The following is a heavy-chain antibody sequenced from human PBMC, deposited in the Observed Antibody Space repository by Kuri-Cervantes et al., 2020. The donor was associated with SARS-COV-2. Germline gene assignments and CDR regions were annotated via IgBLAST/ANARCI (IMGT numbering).Heavy chain of an antibody. CDR2: ISSSSSYI. Sequence: GESLKISCAASGFTFSSYSMNWVRQAPGRGLEWVSSISSSSSYIYYADSVKGRFTISTDNAKNSLYLQMNSLRAEDTAVYYCARDEYSSPLADYWGQGTLVTVSS. D-gene: IGHD6-6*01. J-gene: IGHJ4*02. CDR3: ARDEYSSPLADY. V-gene: IGHV3-21*01. CDR1: GFTFSSYS.